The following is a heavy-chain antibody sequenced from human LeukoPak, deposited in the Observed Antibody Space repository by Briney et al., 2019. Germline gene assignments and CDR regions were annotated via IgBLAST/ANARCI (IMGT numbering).Heavy chain of an antibody. CDR1: GYSFTSYW. CDR3: ARLEVIDHYSGSYYSHGMDV. Sequence: GESLKISCKGSGYSFTSYWIGWVRQMPGKGLEWMGIIYPGDSDTRYSPSFQGQVTISADKSISTACLQWSSLKASDTAMYYCARLEVIDHYSGSYYSHGMDVWGQGTTVTVSS. J-gene: IGHJ6*02. V-gene: IGHV5-51*01. D-gene: IGHD1-26*01. CDR2: IYPGDSDT.